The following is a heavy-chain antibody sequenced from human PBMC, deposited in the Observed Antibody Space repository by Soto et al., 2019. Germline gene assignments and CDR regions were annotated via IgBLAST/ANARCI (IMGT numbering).Heavy chain of an antibody. CDR1: GGSISSSSYY. Sequence: SETLSLTCTVSGGSISSSSYYWGWIRQPPGKGLEWIGSIYYSGSTYYNPSLKSRVTISVDTSKNQFSLKVTSVTAADTAVYYCAKGFGNYWAFDYWGQGTLVTVSS. CDR2: IYYSGST. V-gene: IGHV4-39*07. D-gene: IGHD1-26*01. CDR3: AKGFGNYWAFDY. J-gene: IGHJ4*02.